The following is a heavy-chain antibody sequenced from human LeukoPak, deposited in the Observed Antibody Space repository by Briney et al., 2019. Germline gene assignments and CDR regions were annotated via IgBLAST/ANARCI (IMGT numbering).Heavy chain of an antibody. V-gene: IGHV3-48*03. J-gene: IGHJ4*02. CDR1: GFTFSSYE. Sequence: PGGSLRLSCAASGFTFSSYEMHWVRQAPGKGLEWVSYISSSGSTIYYADSVKGRFTISRDNAKNSLYLQMNSLRAEDTAAYYCASHSVGVPPIATFDYWGQGTLVTVSS. CDR3: ASHSVGVPPIATFDY. D-gene: IGHD2-21*01. CDR2: ISSSGSTI.